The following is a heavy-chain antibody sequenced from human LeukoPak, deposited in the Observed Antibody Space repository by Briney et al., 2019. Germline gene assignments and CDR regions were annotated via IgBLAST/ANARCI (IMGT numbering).Heavy chain of an antibody. Sequence: GGSLRLSCAASGFTFSSYAMHWVRQAPGKGLEWVAVISYDGSNKYYADSVKGRFTISRDNSKNTLYLQMNSLRAEDTAVYYCARDFRGFDIWGQGTMVTVSS. J-gene: IGHJ3*02. CDR3: ARDFRGFDI. V-gene: IGHV3-30*04. D-gene: IGHD5-24*01. CDR2: ISYDGSNK. CDR1: GFTFSSYA.